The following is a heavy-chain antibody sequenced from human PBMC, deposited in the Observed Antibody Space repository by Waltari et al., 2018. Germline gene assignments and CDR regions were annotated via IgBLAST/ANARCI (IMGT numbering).Heavy chain of an antibody. CDR3: AREVGGSRWFDP. CDR1: GGHISSYY. Sequence: QVQLQESGPGLVKTSETLSLTCTVPGGHISSYYWPWIRQPAGKGLEWIGRINTGGNTNHNPSLKSRVTMSVDTSKNQFSLTLSSVTAADTAVYYCAREVGGSRWFDPWGQGTLVTVSS. V-gene: IGHV4-4*07. D-gene: IGHD3-16*01. CDR2: INTGGNT. J-gene: IGHJ5*02.